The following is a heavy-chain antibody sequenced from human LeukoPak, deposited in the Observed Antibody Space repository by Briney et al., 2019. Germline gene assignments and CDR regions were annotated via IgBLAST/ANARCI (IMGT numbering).Heavy chain of an antibody. Sequence: GGSLRLSCAASGFTFSNYAMTWVRQAPGKGLEWVSAISDSSVSTYYADSVKGRFTISRDNSKNTLYLQMNSLRAEDTAVYYCARDRGRYLASAAPMGNWFDPWGQGTLVTVSS. D-gene: IGHD6-13*01. CDR1: GFTFSNYA. CDR3: ARDRGRYLASAAPMGNWFDP. CDR2: ISDSSVST. J-gene: IGHJ5*02. V-gene: IGHV3-23*01.